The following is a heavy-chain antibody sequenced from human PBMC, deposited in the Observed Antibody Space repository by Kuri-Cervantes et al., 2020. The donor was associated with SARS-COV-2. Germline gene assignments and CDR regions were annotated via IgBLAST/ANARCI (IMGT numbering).Heavy chain of an antibody. V-gene: IGHV3-30*18. Sequence: GRSLRLPWEASGLPFGSYGMHWVRQAPGKGLGWVAVISYDGSNKSYADSVKGRFTISRDNSKTTLYLQMNSLRAEDTAVYYCAKDMAYCGGDCSFGYYYYYGMDVWGQGTTVTVSS. CDR3: AKDMAYCGGDCSFGYYYYYGMDV. CDR2: ISYDGSNK. CDR1: GLPFGSYG. J-gene: IGHJ6*02. D-gene: IGHD2-21*02.